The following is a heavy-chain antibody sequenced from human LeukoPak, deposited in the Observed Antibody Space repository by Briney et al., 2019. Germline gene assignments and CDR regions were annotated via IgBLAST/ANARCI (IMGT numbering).Heavy chain of an antibody. J-gene: IGHJ4*02. Sequence: SETLSLTCTVSGDSFRSYYWSWIRQPPGQGLEWLGHINDRGSTNYNPSLQGRVTISIDTSKNQFSLKLSSVTAADTAVYYCARGGYYYDSSGYPWGYWGQGTLVTVSS. V-gene: IGHV4-59*12. D-gene: IGHD3-22*01. CDR3: ARGGYYYDSSGYPWGY. CDR2: INDRGST. CDR1: GDSFRSYY.